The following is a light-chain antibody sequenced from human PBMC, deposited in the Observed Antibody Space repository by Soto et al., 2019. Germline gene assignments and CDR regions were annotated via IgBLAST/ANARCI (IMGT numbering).Light chain of an antibody. J-gene: IGKJ5*01. CDR1: QSVSGN. CDR3: QQYKNWPAIT. Sequence: EIAMTQSQVTLSVSPGERATLSCLASQSVSGNLAWYQQKPGQAPRLLINGASTRATGIPARFSGSGSGTDFTLTISSLQSEDFAIYYCQQYKNWPAITFGQGTRLEI. CDR2: GAS. V-gene: IGKV3D-15*01.